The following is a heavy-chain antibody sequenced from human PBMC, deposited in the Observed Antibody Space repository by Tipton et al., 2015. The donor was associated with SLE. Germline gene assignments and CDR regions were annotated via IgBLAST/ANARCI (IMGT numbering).Heavy chain of an antibody. Sequence: TLSLTCTVSGGSISGYFWSWIRQPAGKGLEWIGRIYTTVNTNYNPSLRALVIMSLDTSKNQISLRLNSVTAADTAVYYCARGNGIPVTGFDYWGPGPLVTVSS. V-gene: IGHV4-4*07. CDR2: IYTTVNT. CDR3: ARGNGIPVTGFDY. D-gene: IGHD2-2*01. J-gene: IGHJ4*01. CDR1: GGSISGYF.